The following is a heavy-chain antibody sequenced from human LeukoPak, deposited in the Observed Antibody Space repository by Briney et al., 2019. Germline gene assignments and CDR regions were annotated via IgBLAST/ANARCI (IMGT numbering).Heavy chain of an antibody. CDR2: ISYDGSNT. CDR1: GFTFNNYG. D-gene: IGHD3-9*01. Sequence: PGGSLRLSCAASGFTFNNYGMHWVRQAPGKGLEWVAIISYDGSNTYYADSVKGRFTISRDKSKNTLYLQMNSVRADDTALYYCAKARGSWLSSDYFDFWGQGTLVTVSS. CDR3: AKARGSWLSSDYFDF. V-gene: IGHV3-30*18. J-gene: IGHJ4*02.